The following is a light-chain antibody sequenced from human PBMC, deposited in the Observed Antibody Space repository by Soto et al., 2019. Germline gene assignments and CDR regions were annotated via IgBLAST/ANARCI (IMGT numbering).Light chain of an antibody. J-gene: IGLJ1*01. V-gene: IGLV2-8*01. CDR3: SSYAGSNTDYV. CDR2: EVS. Sequence: QSVLTQPPSASGSPGQSVTISCTGTSSDVGGYKYVSWYQQHPGKAPKPMIYEVSKRPSGVPDRFSGSKSGNTASLTVSGLQAEDEADYYCSSYAGSNTDYVFGTGTKVTVL. CDR1: SSDVGGYKY.